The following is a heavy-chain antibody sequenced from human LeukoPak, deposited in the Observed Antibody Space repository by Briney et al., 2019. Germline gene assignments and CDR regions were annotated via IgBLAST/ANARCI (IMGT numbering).Heavy chain of an antibody. V-gene: IGHV1-69*06. D-gene: IGHD6-13*01. CDR1: GYTFTSYA. Sequence: ASVKVSCKASGYTFTSYAMNWVRQAPGQGLEWMGGIIPIFGTTNYAQKFQGRVTITADKSTTTAYMELSRLRSDDTAVYYCARREYSSSWYGVDYWGQGTLVTVSS. CDR2: IIPIFGTT. CDR3: ARREYSSSWYGVDY. J-gene: IGHJ4*02.